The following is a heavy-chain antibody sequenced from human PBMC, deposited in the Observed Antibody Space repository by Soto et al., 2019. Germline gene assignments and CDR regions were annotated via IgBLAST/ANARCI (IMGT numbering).Heavy chain of an antibody. J-gene: IGHJ6*02. CDR1: GFTFSSYG. V-gene: IGHV3-33*01. D-gene: IGHD3-10*01. CDR2: IWYDGSNK. CDR3: ARAAYYYGSGDSVMDV. Sequence: SLRLSCAASGFTFSSYGMHWVRQAPGKGLEWVAVIWYDGSNKYYADSVKGRFTISRDNSKNTLYLLMNSLRAEDTAVYYCARAAYYYGSGDSVMDVWGQGTTVTVSS.